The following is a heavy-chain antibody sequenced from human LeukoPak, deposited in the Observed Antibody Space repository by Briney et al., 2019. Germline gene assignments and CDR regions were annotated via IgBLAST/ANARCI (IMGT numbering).Heavy chain of an antibody. CDR3: AKDLWMDY. Sequence: GGALGLSCAAAGFTFSSYGMHLGRQAPGKGLEGVGFIRDDGSNKYYADSVKGRFTISRDNSKNTLYLQMNSLRAEDTAVYYCAKDLWMDYWGQGTLVTVSS. CDR2: IRDDGSNK. J-gene: IGHJ4*02. D-gene: IGHD3-3*01. CDR1: GFTFSSYG. V-gene: IGHV3-30*02.